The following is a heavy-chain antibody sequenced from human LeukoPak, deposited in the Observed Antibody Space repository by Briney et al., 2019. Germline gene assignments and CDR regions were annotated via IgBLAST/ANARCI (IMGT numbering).Heavy chain of an antibody. V-gene: IGHV1-2*02. Sequence: ASVKVSCKASGYTFTGYYMHWVRPAPGQGLEWMGWINPNSGGTNYAQKFQGRVTMTRDTSISTAYMELSRLRSDDTAVYYCASGATVTSYYFDYWGQGTLVTVSS. J-gene: IGHJ4*02. CDR1: GYTFTGYY. CDR2: INPNSGGT. CDR3: ASGATVTSYYFDY. D-gene: IGHD4-17*01.